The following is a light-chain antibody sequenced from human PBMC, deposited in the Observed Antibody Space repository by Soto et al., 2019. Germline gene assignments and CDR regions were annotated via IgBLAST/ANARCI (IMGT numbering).Light chain of an antibody. J-gene: IGKJ1*01. Sequence: DIQMTQSPSSLSAYVGDRVTITCRASQSISVYLNWYQQKPGKAPNLLIYSSSSLESGVPSRFSGSGSGTDFTLTISSLQPEDFATYFCQQSYSRPRAFGQGTMVEI. CDR2: SSS. V-gene: IGKV1-39*01. CDR1: QSISVY. CDR3: QQSYSRPRA.